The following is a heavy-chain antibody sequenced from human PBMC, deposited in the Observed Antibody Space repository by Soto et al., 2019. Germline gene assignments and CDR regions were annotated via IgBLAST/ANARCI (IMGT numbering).Heavy chain of an antibody. CDR1: GFTFSSYA. J-gene: IGHJ4*02. CDR3: AKFFVETGGSGGWPWTFHY. D-gene: IGHD6-25*01. CDR2: ISGSGGTT. Sequence: EVQLLESGGGLVQPGRSLRLSCAASGFTFSSYAMSWVRQAPGKGLELVSAISGSGGTTYYAASVKGRFTISRDNSKNTLFRQMNSLRAEDTAVYYCAKFFVETGGSGGWPWTFHYWGQGTLVTVSS. V-gene: IGHV3-23*01.